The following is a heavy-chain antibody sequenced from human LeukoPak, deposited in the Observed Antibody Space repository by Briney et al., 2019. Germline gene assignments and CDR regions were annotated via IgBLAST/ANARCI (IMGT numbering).Heavy chain of an antibody. J-gene: IGHJ4*02. CDR1: GYTLTNYA. CDR2: INTNTGNP. CDR3: ARVQGYCSTTSCYPHY. D-gene: IGHD2-2*01. Sequence: ASVKVSCKASGYTLTNYALNWVRQAPGQGLEWMGWINTNTGNPTYAQGFTGRFVFSLDISVNTAYLQISSLKAEDTAIYYCARVQGYCSTTSCYPHYWGQGTLVTVSS. V-gene: IGHV7-4-1*02.